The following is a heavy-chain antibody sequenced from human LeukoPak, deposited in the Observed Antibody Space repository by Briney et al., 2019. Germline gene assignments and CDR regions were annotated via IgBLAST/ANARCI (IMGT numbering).Heavy chain of an antibody. Sequence: QPGGSLRLSCAASGFTFSYYSMNWVRQAPGKGLEWVSYISSGSSTIYYADSVKGRFAISRDNGKNSLYLQMNSLRDEDTAVYYCARAYYYGSGSYSFDYWGQGTLVTVSS. CDR3: ARAYYYGSGSYSFDY. CDR2: ISSGSSTI. CDR1: GFTFSYYS. V-gene: IGHV3-48*02. J-gene: IGHJ4*02. D-gene: IGHD3-10*01.